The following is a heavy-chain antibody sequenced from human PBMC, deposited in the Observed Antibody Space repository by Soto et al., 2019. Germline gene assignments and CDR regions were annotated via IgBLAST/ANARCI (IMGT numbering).Heavy chain of an antibody. CDR1: GFSLSTATVG. CDR2: IYWDGDK. D-gene: IGHD3-16*02. Sequence: QITLKESGPTLVRPTQTLTLTCTFSGFSLSTATVGVAWIRQPPGKALEWVAVIYWDGDKRYSPALSNRLTITKDASKNQVVLTMTNMDPVDTATYFCAHLMITYGGVLADDAFDIRGPGTMVTVSS. CDR3: AHLMITYGGVLADDAFDI. V-gene: IGHV2-5*02. J-gene: IGHJ3*02.